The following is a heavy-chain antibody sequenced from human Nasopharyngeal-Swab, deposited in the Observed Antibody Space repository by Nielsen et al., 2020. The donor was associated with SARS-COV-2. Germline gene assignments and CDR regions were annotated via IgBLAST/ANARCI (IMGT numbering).Heavy chain of an antibody. CDR2: IYTSGST. J-gene: IGHJ5*02. V-gene: IGHV4-4*07. Sequence: SETLSLTCTVSGGSISSYYWSWIRQPAGKGLEWIGRIYTSGSTNYNPSLKSRVTISVDTSKNQFSLKLSSVTAADTAVYYCARDRSRFGEKGEFDPWGQGTLVTVSS. CDR3: ARDRSRFGEKGEFDP. D-gene: IGHD3-10*01. CDR1: GGSISSYY.